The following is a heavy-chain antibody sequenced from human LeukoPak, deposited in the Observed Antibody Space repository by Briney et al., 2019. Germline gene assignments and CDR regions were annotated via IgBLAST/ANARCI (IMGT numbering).Heavy chain of an antibody. CDR1: GYTFTTYY. D-gene: IGHD3-10*01. CDR3: AKPNVLLWFGQEDAFDI. V-gene: IGHV1-2*06. Sequence: ASVKVSCKASGYTFTTYYIHWVRQAPGQGLEWMGRINPNSGGTNYAQKLQGRVTMTRDTSISTAYMELSRLRSDDTAVYYCAKPNVLLWFGQEDAFDIWGQGTMVTVSS. CDR2: INPNSGGT. J-gene: IGHJ3*02.